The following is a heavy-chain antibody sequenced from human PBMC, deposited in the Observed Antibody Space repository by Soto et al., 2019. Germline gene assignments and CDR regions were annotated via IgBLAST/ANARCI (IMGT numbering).Heavy chain of an antibody. Sequence: GGSLRLSCAASGFTVSSNYMSWVRQAPGKGLEWVSVIYSGGSTYYADSVKGRFTISRDNSKNTPYLQMNSLRAEDTAVYYCARDGSSCGSGGSCYGMDVWGQGTLVTVSS. J-gene: IGHJ6*02. CDR1: GFTVSSNY. V-gene: IGHV3-53*01. CDR3: ARDGSSCGSGGSCYGMDV. D-gene: IGHD2-15*01. CDR2: IYSGGST.